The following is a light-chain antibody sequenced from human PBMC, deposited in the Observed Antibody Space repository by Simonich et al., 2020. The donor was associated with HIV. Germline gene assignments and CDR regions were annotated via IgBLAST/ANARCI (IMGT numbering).Light chain of an antibody. Sequence: FMLTQPHSVSESPGKTITISCTRSSGSIASNYVQLYQQRPCSAPTTVIYEDNQRPSGVPGRFSGTIDSSSNSASLTIAGLKTEDEADYYCQSYDSSNLVFGGGTKLTVL. CDR2: EDN. CDR3: QSYDSSNLV. V-gene: IGLV6-57*03. CDR1: SGSIASNY. J-gene: IGLJ3*02.